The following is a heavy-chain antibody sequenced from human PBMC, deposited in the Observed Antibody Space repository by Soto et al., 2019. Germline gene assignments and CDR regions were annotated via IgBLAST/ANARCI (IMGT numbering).Heavy chain of an antibody. CDR3: AKDSYYDSSGSLGAFDI. J-gene: IGHJ3*02. CDR1: GFTFSSYG. D-gene: IGHD3-22*01. V-gene: IGHV3-30*18. Sequence: PVGSLRLSCAASGFTFSSYGMHWVRQAPGKGLEWVAVISYDGSNKYYADSVKGRFTISRDNSKNTLYLQMNSLRAEDTAVYYCAKDSYYDSSGSLGAFDIWGQGTMVTVSS. CDR2: ISYDGSNK.